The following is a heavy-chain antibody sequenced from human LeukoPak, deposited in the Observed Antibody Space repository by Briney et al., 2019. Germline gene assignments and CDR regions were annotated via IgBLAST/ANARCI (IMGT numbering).Heavy chain of an antibody. D-gene: IGHD3-22*01. CDR2: INPNSGGT. J-gene: IGHJ3*02. CDR3: ARALVVITDPHDAFDI. Sequence: GASVKVSCKASGYTFTGYYMHWVRQAPGQGLEWMGWINPNSGGTNYAQKFQGRVTMTRDTSISTAYMELSRLRSDDTAVYYCARALVVITDPHDAFDIWGQGTMVTVSS. CDR1: GYTFTGYY. V-gene: IGHV1-2*02.